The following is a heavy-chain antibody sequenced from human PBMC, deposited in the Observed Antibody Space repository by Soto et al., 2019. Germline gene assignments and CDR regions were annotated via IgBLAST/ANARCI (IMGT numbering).Heavy chain of an antibody. CDR1: GFTFSSYE. J-gene: IGHJ5*02. CDR3: ARELSSGYYGNWFDP. V-gene: IGHV3-48*03. CDR2: ISSSGSTI. D-gene: IGHD3-22*01. Sequence: PGGSLRLSCAASGFTFSSYEMNWVRQAPGKGLEWVSYISSSGSTIYYADSVKGRFTISRDNAKNSLYLQMNSLRAEDTGVYYCARELSSGYYGNWFDPWGQGTLVTVSS.